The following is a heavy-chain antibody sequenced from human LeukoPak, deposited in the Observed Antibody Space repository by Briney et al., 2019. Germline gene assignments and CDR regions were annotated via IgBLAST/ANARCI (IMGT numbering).Heavy chain of an antibody. CDR3: ARVGYCSRTSCLNWFDP. CDR1: GDSVSNNSAA. D-gene: IGHD2-2*01. J-gene: IGHJ5*02. CDR2: TYYRSKWYS. Sequence: SQTLSLTCAISGDSVSNNSAAWNWIRQSPSRGLEWLGRTYYRSKWYSDYAVSVKSRITINPDTSKNQFSLQLNSVTPEDTAVYYCARVGYCSRTSCLNWFDPWGQGTLVTVSS. V-gene: IGHV6-1*01.